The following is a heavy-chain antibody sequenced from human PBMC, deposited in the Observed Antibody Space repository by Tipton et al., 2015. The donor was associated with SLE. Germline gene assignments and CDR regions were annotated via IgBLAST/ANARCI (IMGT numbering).Heavy chain of an antibody. CDR3: AREHQPTVTTFDY. CDR2: INHGGDTA. Sequence: SLRLSCAASGFTFNNYWMSWVRQAPGRGLEWVANINHGGDTALYVDSVKGRFTISRDNAKNSLYLQMNSLRADDTAVYYCAREHQPTVTTFDYWGQGTLVTVSS. J-gene: IGHJ4*02. V-gene: IGHV3-7*01. CDR1: GFTFNNYW. D-gene: IGHD4-11*01.